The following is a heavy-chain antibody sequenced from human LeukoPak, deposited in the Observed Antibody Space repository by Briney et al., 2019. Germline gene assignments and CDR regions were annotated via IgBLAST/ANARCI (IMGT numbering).Heavy chain of an antibody. J-gene: IGHJ2*01. Sequence: SETLSLTCTVSGGSISSGDYYWSWIRQPPGKGLEWIGYIYYSGSTYYNPSLKSRVTISVDTSKNQFSLKLSSVTAADTAVYYCARDRGYSSSWYLPRYFDLWGRGTLSLSPQ. CDR3: ARDRGYSSSWYLPRYFDL. V-gene: IGHV4-30-4*01. D-gene: IGHD6-13*01. CDR1: GGSISSGDYY. CDR2: IYYSGST.